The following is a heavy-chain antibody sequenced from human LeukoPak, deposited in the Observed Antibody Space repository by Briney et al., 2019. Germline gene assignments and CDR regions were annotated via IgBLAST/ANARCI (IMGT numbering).Heavy chain of an antibody. CDR2: ISSSGNYI. V-gene: IGHV3-21*01. CDR1: GFTFSSYS. D-gene: IGHD3-16*01. J-gene: IGHJ3*02. Sequence: PGGSLRLSCAASGFTFSSYSLNWVRQAPGKGLEWVSSISSSGNYIYYADSVKGRSTISRDNAKNSLHLQMNSLRAEDTAVYYCARRGTYAFDIWGQGTVVTVSS. CDR3: ARRGTYAFDI.